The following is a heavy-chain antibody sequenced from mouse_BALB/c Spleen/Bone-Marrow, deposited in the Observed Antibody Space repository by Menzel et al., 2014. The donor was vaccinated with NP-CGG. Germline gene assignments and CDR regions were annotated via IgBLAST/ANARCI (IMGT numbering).Heavy chain of an antibody. Sequence: QVQLQQPGAELVKPGASVKLSCKTSGYTFTSYWIQWVKQRPGQGLGWIGEIIPGTVTPYYNEKFKGKATLTIDTSSSTASMQLSSLTSEDSAVYFCARRGYGYLDYWGQGTTLTVSS. J-gene: IGHJ2*01. D-gene: IGHD2-10*02. CDR1: GYTFTSYW. CDR3: ARRGYGYLDY. V-gene: IGHV1S132*01. CDR2: IIPGTVTP.